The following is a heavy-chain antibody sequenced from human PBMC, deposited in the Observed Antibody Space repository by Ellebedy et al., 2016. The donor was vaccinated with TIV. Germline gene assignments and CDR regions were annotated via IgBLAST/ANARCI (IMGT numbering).Heavy chain of an antibody. D-gene: IGHD3-9*01. J-gene: IGHJ6*02. CDR2: INPNTGGA. Sequence: AASVKVSCKASGYSLTSNGISWVRQAPGQGLEWMGWINPNTGGADFAQKFHGRITLTTDTSINTAYLDLSSLTSDDTAVYYCARLHLDFFYKYGLDVWGQGTTVTVSS. CDR1: GYSLTSNG. V-gene: IGHV1-2*02. CDR3: ARLHLDFFYKYGLDV.